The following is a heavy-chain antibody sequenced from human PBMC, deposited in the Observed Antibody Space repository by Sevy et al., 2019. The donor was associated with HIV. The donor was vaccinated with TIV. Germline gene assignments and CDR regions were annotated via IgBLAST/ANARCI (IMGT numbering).Heavy chain of an antibody. D-gene: IGHD2-21*01. V-gene: IGHV3-48*01. CDR3: ARDGRYSDYGMDA. CDR1: GFTFRSYS. CDR2: ISSGSTTV. J-gene: IGHJ6*02. Sequence: GGSLRLSCAASGFTFRSYSINWVRQAPGKGLECVSFISSGSTTVYYTDSVKGRFTISRDSAKNSVYLQMNSLRVEDTGVYYCARDGRYSDYGMDAWGQGTTVTVSS.